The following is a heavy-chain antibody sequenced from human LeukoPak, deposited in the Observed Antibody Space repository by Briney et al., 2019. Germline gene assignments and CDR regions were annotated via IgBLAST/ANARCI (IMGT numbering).Heavy chain of an antibody. CDR1: GGSISSGSYY. CDR3: ARDGRWDYYDSSGYYRYGAYYFDY. CDR2: IYTSGST. Sequence: SETLSLTCTVSGGSISSGSYYWSWLRQPAGKGLEWIGRIYTSGSTNYNPSLKSRVTISVDTSKNQFSLKLSSVTAADTAVYYCARDGRWDYYDSSGYYRYGAYYFDYWGQGTLVTVSS. D-gene: IGHD3-22*01. J-gene: IGHJ4*02. V-gene: IGHV4-61*02.